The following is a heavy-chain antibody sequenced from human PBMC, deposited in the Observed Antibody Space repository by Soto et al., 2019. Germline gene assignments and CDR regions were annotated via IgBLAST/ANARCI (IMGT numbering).Heavy chain of an antibody. CDR3: AKDRYNWNVYYYYGMDV. V-gene: IGHV3-30*18. D-gene: IGHD1-20*01. J-gene: IGHJ6*02. CDR1: GFTFSSYG. Sequence: QVQLVESGGGVVQPGRSLRLSCAASGFTFSSYGMHWVRQAPGKGLEWVAVISYDGSNKYYADSVKGRFTISRDNSKNTLYLQMNSLRAEDTAVYYCAKDRYNWNVYYYYGMDVWGQGTTVTVSS. CDR2: ISYDGSNK.